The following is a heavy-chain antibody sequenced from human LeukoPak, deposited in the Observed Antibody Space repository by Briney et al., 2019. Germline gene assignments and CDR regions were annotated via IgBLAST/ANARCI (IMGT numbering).Heavy chain of an antibody. D-gene: IGHD3-10*01. Sequence: GGSLRLSCAASRFTFSSYSMNWVRQAPGKGLEWVSSISSSSSYIYYADSVKGRFTISRDNAKNSLYLQINSLRAEDTAIYYCAKANGRSRDGITDWGQGTLVTVSS. V-gene: IGHV3-21*04. J-gene: IGHJ4*02. CDR3: AKANGRSRDGITD. CDR1: RFTFSSYS. CDR2: ISSSSSYI.